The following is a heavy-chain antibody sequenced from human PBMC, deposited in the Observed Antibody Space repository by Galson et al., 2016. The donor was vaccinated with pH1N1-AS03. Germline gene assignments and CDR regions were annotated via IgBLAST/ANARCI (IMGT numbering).Heavy chain of an antibody. CDR2: ISGNGFST. D-gene: IGHD4/OR15-4a*01. Sequence: SLRLSCAASGFTFRSNGMSWVRQAPGKGLEYVSAISGNGFSTYYASSVKDRFTVSRDNSKNTLYLQMGSLRVEDMAVYYCARGPVSYANYWFPPPDYWGQGTLVTVSS. CDR3: ARGPVSYANYWFPPPDY. J-gene: IGHJ4*02. V-gene: IGHV3-64*01. CDR1: GFTFRSNG.